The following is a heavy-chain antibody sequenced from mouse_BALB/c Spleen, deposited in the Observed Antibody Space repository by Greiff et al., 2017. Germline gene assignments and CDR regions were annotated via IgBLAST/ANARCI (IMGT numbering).Heavy chain of an antibody. CDR1: GFTFSNYW. J-gene: IGHJ3*01. Sequence: EVKLMESGGGLVQPGGSMKLSCVASGFTFSNYWMNWVRQSPEKGLEWVAEIRLKSNNYATHYAESVKGRFTISRDDSKSSVYLQMNNLRAEDTGIYYCTRGGYYSSWFAYWGQGTLVTVSA. CDR3: TRGGYYSSWFAY. V-gene: IGHV6-6*02. CDR2: IRLKSNNYAT. D-gene: IGHD2-3*01.